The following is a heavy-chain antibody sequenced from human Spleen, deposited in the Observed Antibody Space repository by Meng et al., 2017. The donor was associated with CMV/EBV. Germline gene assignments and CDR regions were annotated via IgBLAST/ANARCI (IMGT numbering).Heavy chain of an antibody. V-gene: IGHV3-48*04. CDR1: GISFSAYG. D-gene: IGHD1-26*01. CDR2: ISSSSDTV. J-gene: IGHJ4*02. Sequence: GGSLRLSCAASGISFSAYGMNWVRQTPGKGLEWIAYISSSSDTVNYADSVKGRFTMSRDNAKNSVYLQMTSLRADDTAVYYCARVPLMGGNSEYWGQGTLVTVSS. CDR3: ARVPLMGGNSEY.